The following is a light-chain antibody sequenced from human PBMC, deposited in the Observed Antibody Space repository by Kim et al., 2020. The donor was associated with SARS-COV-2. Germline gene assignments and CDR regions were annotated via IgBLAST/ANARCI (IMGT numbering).Light chain of an antibody. Sequence: SYELTQPPSVSVSSGQTASITCSGDKLGDKYACWYQQKPGQSPVLVIYQDSKRPSGIPERFSGSNSGNTATLTISGTQAMDEADYYCQAWDSTWVFG. J-gene: IGLJ3*02. CDR1: KLGDKY. V-gene: IGLV3-1*01. CDR2: QDS. CDR3: QAWDSTWV.